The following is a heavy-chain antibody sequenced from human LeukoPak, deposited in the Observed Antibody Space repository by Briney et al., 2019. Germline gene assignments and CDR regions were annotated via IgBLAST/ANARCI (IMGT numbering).Heavy chain of an antibody. CDR3: ATGIVVVTAEYYFDY. CDR2: FDPEDGET. Sequence: ASVKVSCKVSGYTLTELSMHWVRQAPGKGLEWMGGFDPEDGETIYAQKFQGRVTMTEDTSTDTAYMELSRLRSEDTAVYYCATGIVVVTAEYYFDYWGQGTLVTVSS. CDR1: GYTLTELS. J-gene: IGHJ4*02. D-gene: IGHD2-21*02. V-gene: IGHV1-24*01.